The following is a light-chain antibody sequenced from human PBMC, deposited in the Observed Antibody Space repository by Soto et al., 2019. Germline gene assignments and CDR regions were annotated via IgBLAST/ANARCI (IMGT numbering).Light chain of an antibody. CDR3: GTWDNTLNWV. V-gene: IGLV1-51*01. CDR2: DND. Sequence: QSVLTQPPSVSADPGQKVTISCSGSSSDIGDNYVSWYQHFPGTAPKVVIYDNDKRPSGIPDRFSGSKSGTFATLVIAGLQTGDEADYYCGTWDNTLNWVFGGGTKVTVL. J-gene: IGLJ3*02. CDR1: SSDIGDNY.